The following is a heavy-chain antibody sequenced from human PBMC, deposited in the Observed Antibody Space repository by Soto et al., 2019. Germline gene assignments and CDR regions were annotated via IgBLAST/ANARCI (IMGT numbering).Heavy chain of an antibody. J-gene: IGHJ4*02. CDR1: GGSISSYY. Sequence: SLTCTVSGGSISSYYWSWIRQPPGKGLEWIGYIYYSGSTNYNPSLKSRVTISVDTSKNQFSLKLSSVTAADTAVYYCARSYSSGYPTPDYWGQGTLVTVSS. CDR2: IYYSGST. D-gene: IGHD3-22*01. CDR3: ARSYSSGYPTPDY. V-gene: IGHV4-59*08.